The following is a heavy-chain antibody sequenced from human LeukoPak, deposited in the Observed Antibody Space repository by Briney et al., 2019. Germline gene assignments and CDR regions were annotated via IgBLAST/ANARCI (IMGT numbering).Heavy chain of an antibody. J-gene: IGHJ4*02. CDR3: ARTYCGGDCYFPHYFDY. V-gene: IGHV5-51*01. D-gene: IGHD2-21*01. CDR2: IYPGDSDT. Sequence: GESLKISCKGSGYSFTSYWIGWVRQMPGKGLEWMGIIYPGDSDTRYSPSFQGQVTISADKSISTAYLQWSSLKASDTAMYYCARTYCGGDCYFPHYFDYWGRGTLVTVSS. CDR1: GYSFTSYW.